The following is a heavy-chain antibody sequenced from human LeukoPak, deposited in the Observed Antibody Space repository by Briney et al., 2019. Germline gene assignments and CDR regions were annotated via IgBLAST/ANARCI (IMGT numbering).Heavy chain of an antibody. CDR2: ISSSGSGGNT. CDR1: GVTLSSYA. CDR3: AREGYYGSGSPPSLYIDY. Sequence: GGSLRLSCAASGVTLSSYAMSWARQAPGKGLEWVSGISSSGSGGNTYYADSVKGRFTISRDNSRSTLYLQMNSLRPEDTAIYYCAREGYYGSGSPPSLYIDYWGQGTLVTVSS. D-gene: IGHD3-10*01. V-gene: IGHV3-23*01. J-gene: IGHJ4*02.